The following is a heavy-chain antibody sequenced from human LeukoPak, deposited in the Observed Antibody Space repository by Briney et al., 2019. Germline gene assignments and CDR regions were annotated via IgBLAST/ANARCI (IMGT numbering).Heavy chain of an antibody. J-gene: IGHJ4*02. CDR2: IYYSGST. CDR3: ARGVRSDRKVYSSSWTLGYFDY. CDR1: GGSISSSSYY. Sequence: SETLSLTCTVSGGSISSSSYYWGWIRQPPGKGLEWIGSIYYSGSTYYNPSLKSRVTISVDTSKNQFSLKLSSVTAADTAVYYCARGVRSDRKVYSSSWTLGYFDYWGQGTLVTVSS. D-gene: IGHD6-13*01. V-gene: IGHV4-39*01.